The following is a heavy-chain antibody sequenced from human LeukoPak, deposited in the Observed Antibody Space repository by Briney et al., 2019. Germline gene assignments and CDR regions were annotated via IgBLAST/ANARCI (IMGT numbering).Heavy chain of an antibody. Sequence: ASVTVSCKASVYTFTGYYMHWVRQAPGQGLEWMGWINPNSGGTNYAQKFQGRVTMTRDTSISTAYMELSRLRSDDTAVYYCARSNLVGATKTPFDYWGQGTLVTVSS. J-gene: IGHJ4*02. D-gene: IGHD1-26*01. CDR3: ARSNLVGATKTPFDY. V-gene: IGHV1-2*02. CDR2: INPNSGGT. CDR1: VYTFTGYY.